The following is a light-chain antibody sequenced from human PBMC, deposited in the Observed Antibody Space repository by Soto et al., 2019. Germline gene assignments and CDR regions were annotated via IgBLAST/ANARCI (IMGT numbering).Light chain of an antibody. V-gene: IGKV3-11*01. CDR2: GAS. CDR3: QQRTVWPMT. CDR1: QSVNTY. Sequence: IVLTQSPATLSLSPGERATLSCRASQSVNTYLAWYHQRPGQPPRLLIYGASNRVTGIPARFSGSGSGTDFTLTISSLEAEDFAVYYCQQRTVWPMTFGQGTRLEL. J-gene: IGKJ5*01.